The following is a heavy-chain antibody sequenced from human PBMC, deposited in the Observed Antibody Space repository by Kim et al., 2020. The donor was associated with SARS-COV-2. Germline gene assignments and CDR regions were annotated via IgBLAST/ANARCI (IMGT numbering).Heavy chain of an antibody. CDR2: VSYDGSEK. D-gene: IGHD7-27*01. V-gene: IGHV3-33*08. Sequence: GGSLRLSCAASGFIFNNYGMHWVSQTPGKGLEWVAVVSYDGSEKYYADSVKGRFTISRDNSKNTLYLQMNSLRAEDTAVYYCARENWGTYDYWGQGTLVTVSS. CDR1: GFIFNNYG. J-gene: IGHJ4*02. CDR3: ARENWGTYDY.